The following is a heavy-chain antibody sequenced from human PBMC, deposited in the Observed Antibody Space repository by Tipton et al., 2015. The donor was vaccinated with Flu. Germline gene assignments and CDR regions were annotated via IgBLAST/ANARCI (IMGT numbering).Heavy chain of an antibody. Sequence: QMQLVQSGAEVKKPGASVKVSCKTSGYTFSGYGINWVRQAPGQGLEWMGWISAYNGDTNYAQKFQDRVTMTTDASTSTAYMELRSLRSDDTAVYYCARVEENLDPIDYWGQGTLVTVSS. D-gene: IGHD1-1*01. V-gene: IGHV1-18*01. CDR3: ARVEENLDPIDY. CDR2: ISAYNGDT. CDR1: GYTFSGYG. J-gene: IGHJ4*02.